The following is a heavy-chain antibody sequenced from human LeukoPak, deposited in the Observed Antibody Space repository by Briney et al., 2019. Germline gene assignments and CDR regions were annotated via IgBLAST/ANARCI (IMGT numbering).Heavy chain of an antibody. J-gene: IGHJ6*02. CDR3: ARELEVYYYYGMDV. CDR2: ISAYNGNT. CDR1: GYTFTGYY. D-gene: IGHD1-1*01. V-gene: IGHV1-18*04. Sequence: GASVKVSCKASGYTFTGYYMHWVRQAPGQGLEWMGWISAYNGNTNYAQKLQGRVTMTTDTSTSTAYMELRSLRSDDTAVYYCARELEVYYYYGMDVWGQGTTVTVSS.